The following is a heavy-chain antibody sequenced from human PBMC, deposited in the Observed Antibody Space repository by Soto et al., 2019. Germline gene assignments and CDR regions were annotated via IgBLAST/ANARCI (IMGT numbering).Heavy chain of an antibody. CDR3: ARHLGNRPGPGTTVTTGWYFDL. D-gene: IGHD4-17*01. CDR2: IYYSGST. V-gene: IGHV4-39*01. Sequence: QLQLQESGPGLVKPSETLSLTCTVSGGSISSSSYYWGWIRQPPGKGLEWIGRIYYSGSTYYNPSLKRRVTISVDTSKTQFSLKLSSVIAADTAVYYCARHLGNRPGPGTTVTTGWYFDLWGRGTLVTVSS. J-gene: IGHJ2*01. CDR1: GGSISSSSYY.